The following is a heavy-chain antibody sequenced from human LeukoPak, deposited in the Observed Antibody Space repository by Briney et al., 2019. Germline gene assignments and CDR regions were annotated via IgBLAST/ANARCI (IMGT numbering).Heavy chain of an antibody. D-gene: IGHD3-22*01. CDR1: GLTLSNYG. CDR3: AKRGVVIRVILVGFYKEAYYFDS. V-gene: IGHV3-23*01. Sequence: PGGSLRLSCAVSGLTLSNYGMSWVRQAPGKGLEWVAGMSGSGGGTNYADSVKGRFTVSRDNSKNTLYLQMKSLRAEDTAVYFCAKRGVVIRVILVGFYKEAYYFDSWGQGALVTVSS. J-gene: IGHJ4*02. CDR2: MSGSGGGT.